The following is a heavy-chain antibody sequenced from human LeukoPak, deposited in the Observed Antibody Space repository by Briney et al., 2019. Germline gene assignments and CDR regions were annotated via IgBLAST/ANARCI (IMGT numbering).Heavy chain of an antibody. V-gene: IGHV4-4*07. CDR1: GGSISNYY. CDR2: IYSSGST. J-gene: IGHJ4*02. CDR3: ARGLYSGSYGGDY. D-gene: IGHD1-26*01. Sequence: SETLSLTCTVSGGSISNYYWSWIRQPAGKGLEWIGRIYSSGSTTYNPSLESRVTMSVDTSKNQFSLKLTSVTAADTAVYFCARGLYSGSYGGDYWGQGTLVTVST.